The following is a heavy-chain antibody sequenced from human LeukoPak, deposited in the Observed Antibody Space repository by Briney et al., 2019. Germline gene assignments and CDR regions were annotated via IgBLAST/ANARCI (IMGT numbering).Heavy chain of an antibody. V-gene: IGHV3-7*03. J-gene: IGHJ4*02. D-gene: IGHD2-2*01. CDR1: GFTFSRHW. CDR3: AAEYCSSTSCYLRSGYDPFDY. Sequence: GGSLRLSCAASGFTFSRHWMTWVRQAPGKGLEWVANIKHDGSEKNYVDSVKGRFTISRDNAKNSLHLQMNSLRAEDTAVYYCAAEYCSSTSCYLRSGYDPFDYWGQGTLVTVSS. CDR2: IKHDGSEK.